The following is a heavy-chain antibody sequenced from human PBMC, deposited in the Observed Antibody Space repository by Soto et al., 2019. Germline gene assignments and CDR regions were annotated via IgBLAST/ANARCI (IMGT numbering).Heavy chain of an antibody. V-gene: IGHV3-30-3*01. CDR1: GFSFSISP. CDR3: ARDPKTSGGQHWAFNYFDS. D-gene: IGHD7-27*01. Sequence: PGGSLRLSGAASGFSFSISPMHWVRQAPGKGPEWVALISYDGTNKFYADSVKGRFTISRDNSKSTLYLQVDSLRPEDAAVYYCARDPKTSGGQHWAFNYFDSWGQGTLVTVS. CDR2: ISYDGTNK. J-gene: IGHJ4*02.